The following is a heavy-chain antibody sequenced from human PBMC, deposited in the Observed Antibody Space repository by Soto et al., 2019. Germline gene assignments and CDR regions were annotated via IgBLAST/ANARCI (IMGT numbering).Heavy chain of an antibody. CDR3: AKVFSPEGGNYFDH. J-gene: IGHJ4*02. V-gene: IGHV3-23*01. Sequence: PGESLKISCAASGFTFSNYAMDWVRQAPGKGLEWVSAISNSFSDGNTHYADSVKGRFTISRDNDKNTVFLEMNSLRAEDTAVYYCAKVFSPEGGNYFDHWGQGTLVTVSS. CDR2: ISNSFSDGNT. CDR1: GFTFSNYA.